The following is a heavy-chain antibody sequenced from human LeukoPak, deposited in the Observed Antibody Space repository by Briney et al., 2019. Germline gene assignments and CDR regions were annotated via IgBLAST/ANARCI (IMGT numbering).Heavy chain of an antibody. J-gene: IGHJ4*02. CDR3: AKCIVGATAPFDY. D-gene: IGHD1-26*01. V-gene: IGHV3-30*04. CDR1: GFTFSSYA. Sequence: GGSLRLSCAASGFTFSSYAMHWVRQAPGKGLEWVAVISYDGSNKYYADSVKGRFTISRDNSKNTLYLQMNSLRAEDTAVYYCAKCIVGATAPFDYWGQGTLVTVSS. CDR2: ISYDGSNK.